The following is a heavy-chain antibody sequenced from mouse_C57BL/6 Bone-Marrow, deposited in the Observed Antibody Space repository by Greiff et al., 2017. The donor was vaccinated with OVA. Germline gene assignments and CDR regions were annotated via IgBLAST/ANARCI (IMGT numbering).Heavy chain of an antibody. J-gene: IGHJ4*01. V-gene: IGHV1-72*01. CDR1: GYTFTSYW. D-gene: IGHD1-1*01. Sequence: QVQLQQPGAELVKPGASVKLSCKASGYTFTSYWMHWVKQRPGRGLEWIGRIDPNSGGIKYNEKFKSKATLTVDKPSSTAYMQLSSLTSEDSAVYYCARTVLLPHYYAMDYWGQGTSVTVSS. CDR3: ARTVLLPHYYAMDY. CDR2: IDPNSGGI.